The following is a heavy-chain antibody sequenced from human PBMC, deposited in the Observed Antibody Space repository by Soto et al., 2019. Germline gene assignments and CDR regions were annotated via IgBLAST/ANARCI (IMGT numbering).Heavy chain of an antibody. Sequence: ASVKVSCKASGYTFTSYGISWVRQAPGQGLEWMGWISAYNGNTNYAQKLQGRVTMTTDTSTSTAYMELRSLRSDDTAVYFCARAQSRGYSSWFDPWGQGTLVTVSS. J-gene: IGHJ5*02. D-gene: IGHD6-13*01. V-gene: IGHV1-18*01. CDR1: GYTFTSYG. CDR2: ISAYNGNT. CDR3: ARAQSRGYSSWFDP.